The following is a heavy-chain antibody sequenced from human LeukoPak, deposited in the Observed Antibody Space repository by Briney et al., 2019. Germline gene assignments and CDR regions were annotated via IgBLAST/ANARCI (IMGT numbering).Heavy chain of an antibody. D-gene: IGHD3-22*01. CDR1: GFTFSSYA. CDR2: ISGSGGST. CDR3: ARETGHYGSSGYPNGWFDP. V-gene: IGHV3-23*01. J-gene: IGHJ5*02. Sequence: GGSLRLSCAASGFTFSSYAMSWVRQAPGKGLEWVSAISGSGGSTYYADSVKGRFTISRDNSKNTLYLQMNSLRAEDTAVYYCARETGHYGSSGYPNGWFDPWGQGTLVTVSS.